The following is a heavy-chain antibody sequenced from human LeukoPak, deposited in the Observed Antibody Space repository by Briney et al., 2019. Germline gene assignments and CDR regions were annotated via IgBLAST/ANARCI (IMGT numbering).Heavy chain of an antibody. CDR1: GFTFDDYA. D-gene: IGHD2-2*01. Sequence: GGSLRLSCAASGFTFDDYAMHWVRQAPGKGLEWVSGISWNSGSIGYADSVKGRFTISRDNAKNSLYLQMNSLRAEDTALYYCAKGVDIVVVPAAISDYWGQGTLVTVSS. V-gene: IGHV3-9*01. CDR2: ISWNSGSI. CDR3: AKGVDIVVVPAAISDY. J-gene: IGHJ4*02.